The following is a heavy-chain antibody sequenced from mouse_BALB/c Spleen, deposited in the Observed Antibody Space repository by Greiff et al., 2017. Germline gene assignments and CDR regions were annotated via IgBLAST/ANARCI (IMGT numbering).Heavy chain of an antibody. J-gene: IGHJ4*01. CDR3: ARKGEIWDAMDY. CDR1: RFSLSRYS. V-gene: IGHV2-6-4*01. D-gene: IGHD1-1*02. Sequence: VKLMESGPGLVAPSQSLSITCTVSRFSLSRYSVHWVRQPPGKGLEWLGMIWGGGSTDYNSALKSRLSISKDNSKSQVFLKMNSLQTDDTAMYYCARKGEIWDAMDYWGQGTSVTVSS. CDR2: IWGGGST.